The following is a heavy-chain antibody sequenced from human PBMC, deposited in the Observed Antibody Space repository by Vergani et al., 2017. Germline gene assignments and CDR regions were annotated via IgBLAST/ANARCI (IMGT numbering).Heavy chain of an antibody. CDR2: IYASGCT. D-gene: IGHD5-24*01. V-gene: IGHV4-61*02. Sequence: VQLQESGPGLVKPSQTLSLTCTVSGGSFSSGTNYWTWIRQPAGKGLVWIGRIYASGCTNYNPSLESRVTMSVDTSKNQCSLKLRSVTAADTAVYYCAREMATIFSYCDLWGQGTLVTVSS. CDR1: GGSFSSGTNY. CDR3: AREMATIFSYCDL. J-gene: IGHJ4*02.